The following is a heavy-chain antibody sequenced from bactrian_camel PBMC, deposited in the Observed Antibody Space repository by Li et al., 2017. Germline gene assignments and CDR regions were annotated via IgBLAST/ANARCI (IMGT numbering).Heavy chain of an antibody. J-gene: IGHJ4*01. CDR3: AAAPGYITPWHVRNHYNL. CDR1: GYTYASYC. CDR2: IDDDGRP. D-gene: IGHD7*01. Sequence: EVQLVESGGGSVEAGGSLRLSCVASGYTYASYCMAWFRQAPGKEREGVAEIDDDGRPSYVDSVKGRFTISKDNAKNTLYLQMNNLQSDDTGSYYCAAAPGYITPWHVRNHYNLWGQGTQVTVS. V-gene: IGHV3S67*01.